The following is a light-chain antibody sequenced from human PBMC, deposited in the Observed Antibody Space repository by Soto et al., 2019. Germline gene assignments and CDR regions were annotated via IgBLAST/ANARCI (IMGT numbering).Light chain of an antibody. Sequence: QSALTQPASVSGSPGQSITISCTGTISDVGGYDYVSWYQQHPGKAPKLIIYEVSNRPSGISNRFSGSKSANTASLTISGLQAEDEADYYCSSYTSRSTRVFGGGTKVTVL. CDR2: EVS. CDR3: SSYTSRSTRV. V-gene: IGLV2-14*01. CDR1: ISDVGGYDY. J-gene: IGLJ3*02.